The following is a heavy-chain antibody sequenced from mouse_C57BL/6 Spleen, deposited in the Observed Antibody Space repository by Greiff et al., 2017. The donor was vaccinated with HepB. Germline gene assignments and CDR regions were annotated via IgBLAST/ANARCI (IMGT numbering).Heavy chain of an antibody. D-gene: IGHD1-1*01. CDR3: ARPRSTVVGGYFDV. J-gene: IGHJ1*03. CDR1: GFTFSSYG. Sequence: EVKLVESGGDLVKPGGSLKLSCAASGFTFSSYGMSWVRQTPDKRLEWVATISSGGSYTYYPDSVKGRFTISRDNAKNTLYLQMSSLKSEDTAMYYCARPRSTVVGGYFDVWGTGTTVTVSS. CDR2: ISSGGSYT. V-gene: IGHV5-6*02.